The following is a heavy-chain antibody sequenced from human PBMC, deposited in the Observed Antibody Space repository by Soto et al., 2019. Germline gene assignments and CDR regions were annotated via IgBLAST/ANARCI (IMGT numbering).Heavy chain of an antibody. CDR1: GYTFTGYA. Sequence: QVQLVQSGAEEKKPGASVKVSCKASGYTFTGYAMHWVRQAPGQRLEWMGWINAGIGNTKHSQKFQGRVTITRDTSASTAYMELSSLRSEDTAVYYCARSAISPFGGLIGPFDYWGQGNLVTVSS. CDR3: ARSAISPFGGLIGPFDY. D-gene: IGHD3-16*02. V-gene: IGHV1-3*05. J-gene: IGHJ4*02. CDR2: INAGIGNT.